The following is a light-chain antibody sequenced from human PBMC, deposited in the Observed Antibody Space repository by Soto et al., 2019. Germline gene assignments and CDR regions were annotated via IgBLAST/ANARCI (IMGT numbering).Light chain of an antibody. J-gene: IGLJ1*01. CDR2: DVG. CDR1: HSDIGNYNY. V-gene: IGLV2-14*03. Sequence: QSVLTQPASLSGSPGQSITISCTATHSDIGNYNYVSRYQHLPGKAPKLMIYDVGSRPSGVSSRFSGSKSGNTDSLAISGLQAEDEADYYCNSYREDHPRFYVFGTGTKVTVL. CDR3: NSYREDHPRFYV.